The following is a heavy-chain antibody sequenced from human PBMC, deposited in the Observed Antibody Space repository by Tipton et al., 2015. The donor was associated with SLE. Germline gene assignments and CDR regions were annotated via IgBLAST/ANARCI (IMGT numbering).Heavy chain of an antibody. CDR3: ARDGWGVIKGGDDAFDI. V-gene: IGHV4-59*01. CDR1: GGSISSYY. Sequence: TLSLTCTVSGGSISSYYWSWIRQPPGKGLEWIGYIHYSGSTNYNPSLKSRVTISVDTSKNQISLKLSSVTAADTAVYYCARDGWGVIKGGDDAFDIWGQGTMVTVSS. CDR2: IHYSGST. J-gene: IGHJ3*02. D-gene: IGHD3-10*01.